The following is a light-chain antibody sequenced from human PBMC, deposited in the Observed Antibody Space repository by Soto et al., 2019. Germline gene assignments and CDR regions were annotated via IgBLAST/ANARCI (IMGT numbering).Light chain of an antibody. J-gene: IGKJ1*01. CDR1: HDVRSW. V-gene: IGKV1-12*02. CDR3: QQANGHPCP. Sequence: DIQMTQSPSSVSASVGDRVTISCRASHDVRSWVAWYQQKPGKAPNLLIYGPSPLQSGVPSRFSCSGSWTDFTITISSLQPEDFATHCCQQANGHPCPFRQGTKVQIK. CDR2: GPS.